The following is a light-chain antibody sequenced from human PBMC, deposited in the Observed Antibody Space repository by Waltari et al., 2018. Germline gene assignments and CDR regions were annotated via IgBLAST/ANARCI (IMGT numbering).Light chain of an antibody. V-gene: IGKV4-1*01. CDR2: WAS. Sequence: IVMTQSPDSLAVSLGERATINCKSSQSILYNANDKNYLAWYQQKPGQHPKLLIYWASTRESGVPDRFSGSGSGTDFTLTISSLQAEDVAVYYCQQYYSRRTFGQGTKVEI. CDR1: QSILYNANDKNY. J-gene: IGKJ1*01. CDR3: QQYYSRRT.